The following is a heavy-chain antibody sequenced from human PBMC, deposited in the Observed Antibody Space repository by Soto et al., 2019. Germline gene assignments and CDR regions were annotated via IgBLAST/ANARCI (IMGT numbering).Heavy chain of an antibody. CDR2: IPSRGRP. CDR1: GASVAGGSYY. CDR3: ARDTYSGYDFGF. V-gene: IGHV4-30-4*01. D-gene: IGHD5-12*01. Sequence: SETLSLTCSVSGASVAGGSYYWSWVRQPPGKGLEWIGYIPSRGRPFYNPSLTRRGTISADTSKNQLSLQLTSVTAADTAVYYCARDTYSGYDFGFWGQGTRGAVSS. J-gene: IGHJ4*02.